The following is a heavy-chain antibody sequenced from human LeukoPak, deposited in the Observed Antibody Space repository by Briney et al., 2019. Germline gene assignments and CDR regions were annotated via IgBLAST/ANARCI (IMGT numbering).Heavy chain of an antibody. V-gene: IGHV3-64*04. Sequence: GGSLRLSCSASGFTFSSYAMHWVRQAPGKGLEYVSTISSNGGTTYYADSVKGRFTISRDTSKSTLYLQMNSLRAEDTAMYYCAKCPGGYPKWVDYWGQGTLVTVSS. CDR3: AKCPGGYPKWVDY. CDR1: GFTFSSYA. D-gene: IGHD1-26*01. CDR2: ISSNGGTT. J-gene: IGHJ4*02.